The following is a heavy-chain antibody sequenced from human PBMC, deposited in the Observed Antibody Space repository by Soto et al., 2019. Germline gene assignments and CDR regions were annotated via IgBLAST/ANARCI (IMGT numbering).Heavy chain of an antibody. CDR2: IIPIFGTA. V-gene: IGHV1-69*06. J-gene: IGHJ5*02. D-gene: IGHD3-10*01. Sequence: SVKGSCKASGGTFSSYAISWVRQAPGQGLEWMGGIIPIFGTANYAQKFQGRVTITADKSTSTAYMELSSLRSEDTAVYYCARDQGRGFGEPAANWFDPWGQGTLVTVSS. CDR1: GGTFSSYA. CDR3: ARDQGRGFGEPAANWFDP.